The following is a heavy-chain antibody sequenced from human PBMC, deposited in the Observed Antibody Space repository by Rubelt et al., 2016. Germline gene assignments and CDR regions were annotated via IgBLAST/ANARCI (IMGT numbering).Heavy chain of an antibody. CDR1: GYSFTNYW. CDR2: IYPGDSDT. Sequence: EVQLVQSGAEVKKPGESLRISCKGSGYSFTNYWIGWVRQMPGKGLEWMGIIYPGDSDTRYSPSFQGQVTISADKSISTAYLQWSSLKASDSAMYYCARNKDWDDFWRGSLHYYFDYWGQGTLVTVSS. V-gene: IGHV5-51*01. D-gene: IGHD3-3*01. J-gene: IGHJ4*02. CDR3: ARNKDWDDFWRGSLHYYFDY.